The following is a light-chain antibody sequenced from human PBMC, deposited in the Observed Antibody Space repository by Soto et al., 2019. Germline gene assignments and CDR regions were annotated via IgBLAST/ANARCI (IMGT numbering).Light chain of an antibody. Sequence: QSVLTQPASVSGSPGQSITISCTGTSSDVGGYRYVSWCQQHPGKAPKLIIYEVSNRPSGVSNRFSGSKSGNTASLTISGLQAEDEADYYCSSYTSSSPCVFGTGTKVTVL. V-gene: IGLV2-14*01. CDR1: SSDVGGYRY. CDR3: SSYTSSSPCV. J-gene: IGLJ1*01. CDR2: EVS.